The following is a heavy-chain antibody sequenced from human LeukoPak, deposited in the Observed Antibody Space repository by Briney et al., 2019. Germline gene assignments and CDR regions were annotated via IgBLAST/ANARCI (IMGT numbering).Heavy chain of an antibody. J-gene: IGHJ4*02. D-gene: IGHD2/OR15-2a*01. V-gene: IGHV4-59*01. CDR3: ARGSYYRLDY. CDR1: AGSISVYY. Sequence: PSETLSLTCTVSAGSISVYYWSWIRQPPGKGLEWIGYIYNSRNTNYNPSLNSRVTISVDTSKSQFSLRLSSVTAADTAVYYCARGSYYRLDYWGQGTLVTVSS. CDR2: IYNSRNT.